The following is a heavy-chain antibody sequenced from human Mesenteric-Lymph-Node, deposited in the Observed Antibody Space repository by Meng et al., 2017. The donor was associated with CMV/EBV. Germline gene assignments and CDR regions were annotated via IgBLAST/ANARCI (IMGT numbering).Heavy chain of an antibody. CDR3: AREGGYDFWSGYYGFDI. J-gene: IGHJ3*02. D-gene: IGHD3-3*01. V-gene: IGHV3-11*04. CDR2: ISSSGSTI. CDR1: GFTFSDYY. Sequence: GESLKISCAASGFTFSDYYMSWIRQAPGKGLEWVSYISSSGSTIYYADSVKGRFTISRDNAKNSLYLQMNSLRAEDTAVYYCAREGGYDFWSGYYGFDIWGQGTMVTVSS.